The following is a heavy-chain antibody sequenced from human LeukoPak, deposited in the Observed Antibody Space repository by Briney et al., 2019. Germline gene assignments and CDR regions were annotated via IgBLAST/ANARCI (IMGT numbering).Heavy chain of an antibody. CDR3: ARSWWGTDRLLYENWFNP. D-gene: IGHD3/OR15-3a*01. J-gene: IGHJ5*02. CDR2: INPSGGST. Sequence: ASVKVSCKASGYTFTSYYMHWVRQAPGQGLEWMGIINPSGGSTSYAQKFQGRVTMTRDTPTSTVYMELSSLRSEDTAVYYCARSWWGTDRLLYENWFNPWGQGTLVTVSS. V-gene: IGHV1-46*01. CDR1: GYTFTSYY.